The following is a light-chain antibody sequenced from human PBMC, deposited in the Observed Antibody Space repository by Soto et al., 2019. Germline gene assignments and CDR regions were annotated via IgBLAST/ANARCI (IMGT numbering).Light chain of an antibody. V-gene: IGLV1-40*01. CDR1: SSNIGAGYY. J-gene: IGLJ2*01. Sequence: QSVLTQPPSVSGAPGQRVTISCTGSSSNIGAGYYVHWYQQLPGTAPKLLIYGNSNRPSGVPDRFPGSNSGTSASLAITGLQAEDDADYYCQSYDSSLSVVFGGGTKLTVL. CDR2: GNS. CDR3: QSYDSSLSVV.